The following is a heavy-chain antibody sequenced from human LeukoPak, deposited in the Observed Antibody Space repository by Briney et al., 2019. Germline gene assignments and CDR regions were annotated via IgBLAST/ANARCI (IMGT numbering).Heavy chain of an antibody. D-gene: IGHD1-26*01. CDR3: ARDSGATPNQINWFDP. Sequence: SETLSLTCTVSGGSINTYYWAWIRQPPGKGLEWIGYFDYDGNTNYNPSLKGRVTISVDTSKTQLSLKLASVTAEDTAVYYCARDSGATPNQINWFDPWGQGTLVTVSS. J-gene: IGHJ5*02. CDR2: FDYDGNT. V-gene: IGHV4-59*01. CDR1: GGSINTYY.